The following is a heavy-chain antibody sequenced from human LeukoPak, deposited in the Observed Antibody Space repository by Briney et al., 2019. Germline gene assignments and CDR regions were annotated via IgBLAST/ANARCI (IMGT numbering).Heavy chain of an antibody. CDR3: ARDLHDSSGYYYYYYYYYMDV. J-gene: IGHJ6*03. CDR2: IYTSGST. D-gene: IGHD3-22*01. Sequence: PSETLSLTRTVSGGSISSYYWSWIRQPAGKGLEWIGRIYTSGSTNYNPSLKSRVTMSVDTSKNQFSLKLSSVTAADTAVYYCARDLHDSSGYYYYYYYYYMDVWGKGTTVTVSS. V-gene: IGHV4-4*07. CDR1: GGSISSYY.